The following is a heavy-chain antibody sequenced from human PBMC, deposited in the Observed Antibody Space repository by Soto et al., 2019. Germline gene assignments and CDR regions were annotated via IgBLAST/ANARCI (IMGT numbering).Heavy chain of an antibody. V-gene: IGHV3-53*04. Sequence: EVQLVESGGGLVQPGGSLRLSCSASGFTVSSSYINWVRQAPGKGLEWVSTFYSGGKTYYADSVKGRFTISRHSSENTLYLQMNSLRSAYTAVYYCARAGQYCTTGTCYPASMGIWGEGTTVTVSS. CDR2: FYSGGKT. CDR3: ARAGQYCTTGTCYPASMGI. D-gene: IGHD2-15*01. CDR1: GFTVSSSY. J-gene: IGHJ6*04.